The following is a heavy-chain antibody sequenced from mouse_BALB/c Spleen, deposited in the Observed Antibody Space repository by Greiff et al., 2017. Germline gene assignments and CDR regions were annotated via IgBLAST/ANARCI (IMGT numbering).Heavy chain of an antibody. CDR3: AIWWLKSPYYFDY. CDR1: GYTFTSYW. J-gene: IGHJ2*01. Sequence: VQLQQSGAELAKPGASVKMSCKASGYTFTSYWMHWVKQRPGQGLEWIGYINPSTGYTEYNQKFKDKATLTADKSSSTAYMQLSSLTSEDSAVYYCAIWWLKSPYYFDYWGQGTTLTVSS. D-gene: IGHD1-1*02. V-gene: IGHV1-7*01. CDR2: INPSTGYT.